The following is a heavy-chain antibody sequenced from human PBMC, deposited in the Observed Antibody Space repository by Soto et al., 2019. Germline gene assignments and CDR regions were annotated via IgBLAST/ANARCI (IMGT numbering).Heavy chain of an antibody. CDR2: ISGSGGST. CDR1: GFTFSTYA. V-gene: IGHV3-23*01. CDR3: AKDYSNYLPYYYYGMDV. D-gene: IGHD4-4*01. Sequence: LRLSCAASGFTFSTYAMGWVRQAPGKGLEWVSAISGSGGSTYYADSVKGRFTISRDNSKNTLYLQMNSLRAEDTAVYYCAKDYSNYLPYYYYGMDVWGQGTTVTVSS. J-gene: IGHJ6*02.